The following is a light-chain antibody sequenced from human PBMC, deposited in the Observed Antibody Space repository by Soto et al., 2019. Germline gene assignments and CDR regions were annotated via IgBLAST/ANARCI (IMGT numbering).Light chain of an antibody. CDR3: QQYGSSLFT. CDR1: QSVTSSY. Sequence: EIVLTQSPATLSLSPGERGTLACRARQSVTSSYLAWYQQKPGQAPRLLIYGASSRATGIPDRFRGSGSGTDFTLTISRLEPEDCAVYYCQQYGSSLFTFGPGTKVEI. V-gene: IGKV3-20*01. J-gene: IGKJ3*01. CDR2: GAS.